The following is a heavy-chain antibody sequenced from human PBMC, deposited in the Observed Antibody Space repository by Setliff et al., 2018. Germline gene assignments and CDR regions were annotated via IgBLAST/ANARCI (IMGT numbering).Heavy chain of an antibody. V-gene: IGHV4-34*01. CDR1: GGSLSDYY. CDR3: ASGGAGFFTSGR. Sequence: SETLSLTCAVYGGSLSDYYWSWVRQPPGKGLEWIGEIHHSGSTNYNPSLKSRVTISVNTSKNQFSLKLSSVTAADTAVYYCASGGAGFFTSGRWGQGTLVTVSS. J-gene: IGHJ4*02. D-gene: IGHD3-3*01. CDR2: IHHSGST.